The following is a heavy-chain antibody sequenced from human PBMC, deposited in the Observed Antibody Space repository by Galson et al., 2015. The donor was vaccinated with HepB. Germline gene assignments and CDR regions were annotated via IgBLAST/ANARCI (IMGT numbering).Heavy chain of an antibody. D-gene: IGHD3-22*01. J-gene: IGHJ6*02. CDR1: GYTFTSYY. CDR2: INPSGGST. CDR3: ARSTVQGGSGYDPGYYGMDV. Sequence: SVKVSCKASGYTFTSYYMHWVRQAPGQGLEWMGIINPSGGSTSYAQKFQGRVTMTRDTSTSTVYMELSSLRSEDTAVYYCARSTVQGGSGYDPGYYGMDVWGQGTTVTVSS. V-gene: IGHV1-46*03.